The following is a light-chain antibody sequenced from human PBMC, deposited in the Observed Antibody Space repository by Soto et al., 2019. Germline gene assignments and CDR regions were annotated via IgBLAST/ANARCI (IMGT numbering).Light chain of an antibody. CDR2: AAS. V-gene: IGKV3-20*01. CDR3: QQYGSSPFT. J-gene: IGKJ3*01. Sequence: EIVLTQSPGTLSLSPGESATLSCRASRSVSSNYLAWYQWKPGQAPRLLIYAASNRATGIPDRFSGSGSGTDFTLTISRLETEDFAVYLCQQYGSSPFTFGPGTTVDLK. CDR1: RSVSSNY.